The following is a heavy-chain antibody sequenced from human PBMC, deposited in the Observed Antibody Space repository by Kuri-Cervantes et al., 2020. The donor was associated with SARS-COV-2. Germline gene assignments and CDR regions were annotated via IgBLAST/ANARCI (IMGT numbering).Heavy chain of an antibody. CDR1: GFTFSSYA. D-gene: IGHD2-8*01. CDR2: ISYDGSNK. CDR3: AKDPAIVLMVYAIPSFDY. J-gene: IGHJ4*02. V-gene: IGHV3-30-3*01. Sequence: GESLKISCAASGFTFSSYAMHWVRQAPGKGLEWVAVISYDGSNKYYADSVKGRFTISRDNSKNTLYLQMNSLRAEDTAVYYCAKDPAIVLMVYAIPSFDYWGQGTLVTVSS.